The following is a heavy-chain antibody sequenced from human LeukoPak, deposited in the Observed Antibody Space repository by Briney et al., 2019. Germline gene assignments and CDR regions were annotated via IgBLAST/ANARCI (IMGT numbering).Heavy chain of an antibody. D-gene: IGHD5-12*01. J-gene: IGHJ6*02. CDR3: ARDSKVARSYYYYGMDV. Sequence: SETLSLTCTVSGGSISSYYWSWIRQPPGKGLEWIGYIYYSGSTNYNPSLKSRVTISVDTSKNQFSLKLSSVTAADTAVYYCARDSKVARSYYYYGMDVWGQGTTVTVSS. CDR1: GGSISSYY. V-gene: IGHV4-59*01. CDR2: IYYSGST.